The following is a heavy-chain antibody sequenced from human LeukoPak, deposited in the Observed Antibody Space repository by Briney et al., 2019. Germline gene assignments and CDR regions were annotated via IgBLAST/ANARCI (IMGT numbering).Heavy chain of an antibody. CDR2: FDPEDGET. Sequence: ASVKVSCKVSGYTLTELSMHWVRQAPGKGLEWMGGFDPEDGETIYAQKFQGRVTMTEDTSTDTAYMELSSLRSEDTAVYYCARVLGYSSSSVGWFDPWGQGTLVTVSS. D-gene: IGHD6-13*01. CDR3: ARVLGYSSSSVGWFDP. V-gene: IGHV1-24*01. CDR1: GYTLTELS. J-gene: IGHJ5*02.